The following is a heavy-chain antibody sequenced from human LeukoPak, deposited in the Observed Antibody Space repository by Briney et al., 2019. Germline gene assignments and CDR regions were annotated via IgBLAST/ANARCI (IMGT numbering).Heavy chain of an antibody. CDR1: GFTFSSYS. CDR3: ARGGGLDV. V-gene: IGHV3-21*01. D-gene: IGHD3-16*01. CDR2: ISSSSSYI. Sequence: GGSLRLSCAASGFTFSSYSMNWVRQAPGKGLEWVSSISSSSSYIYYGDSVKGRFTISRDNAKNSLYLQMNSLRVEDTAVYYCARGGGLDVWGQGATVTVSS. J-gene: IGHJ6*02.